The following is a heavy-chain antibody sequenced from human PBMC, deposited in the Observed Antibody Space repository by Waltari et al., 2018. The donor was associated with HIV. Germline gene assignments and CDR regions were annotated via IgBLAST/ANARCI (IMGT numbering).Heavy chain of an antibody. D-gene: IGHD3-9*01. CDR3: ASNDRPVYFFDY. V-gene: IGHV1-24*01. CDR2: GDPEGDET. J-gene: IGHJ4*01. Sequence: QVVLIESGAEVKQPGGSVKVSCKVAGYSLTQLSMHWVRQAPGKGLEWMGGGDPEGDETIYAQKFQGRLSMTEDTSTDTAYMELRGLRSDDTAVYYCASNDRPVYFFDYWSHGTLVTVSS. CDR1: GYSLTQLS.